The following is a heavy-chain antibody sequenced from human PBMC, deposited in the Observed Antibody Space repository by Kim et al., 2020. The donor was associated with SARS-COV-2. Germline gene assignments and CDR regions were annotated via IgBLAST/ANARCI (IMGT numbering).Heavy chain of an antibody. CDR3: ASDQLIRSSTSCYSS. D-gene: IGHD2-2*01. CDR2: IYHSGST. CDR1: GGSISSSNW. Sequence: SETLSLTCAVSGGSISSSNWWSWVRQPPGKGLEWIGEIYHSGSTNYNPSLKSRVTISVDKSKNQFSLKLSSVTAADTAVYYCASDQLIRSSTSCYSSWGQGTLVTVSS. V-gene: IGHV4-4*02. J-gene: IGHJ5*02.